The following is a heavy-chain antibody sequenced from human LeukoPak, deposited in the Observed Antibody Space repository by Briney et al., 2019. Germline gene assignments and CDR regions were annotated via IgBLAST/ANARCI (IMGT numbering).Heavy chain of an antibody. J-gene: IGHJ4*02. CDR3: ARDRPFYDILTGYYTSDY. CDR1: GYTFTSNS. CDR2: ISAYNGNT. V-gene: IGHV1-18*01. D-gene: IGHD3-9*01. Sequence: ASVKVSCKASGYTFTSNSISWVRHAPGQGLEWMGLISAYNGNTNYAQKLQGRVTMTTDTSTSTAYMELRSLRSDDTAVYYCARDRPFYDILTGYYTSDYWGQGTLVTVSS.